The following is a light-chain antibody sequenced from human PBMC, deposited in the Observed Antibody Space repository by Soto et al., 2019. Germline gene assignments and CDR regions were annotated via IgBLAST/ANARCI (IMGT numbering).Light chain of an antibody. CDR3: QQYNSYTG. CDR2: KAS. CDR1: QSISSW. J-gene: IGKJ1*01. Sequence: DIQMTQSPSTLSESVGDRVTITCRASQSISSWLAWYQQKPGKAPKLLIYKASSLESVVPSRFSGSGSGTEFSLTISSLQPDDFATYYCQQYNSYTGFGQGTKVDIK. V-gene: IGKV1-5*03.